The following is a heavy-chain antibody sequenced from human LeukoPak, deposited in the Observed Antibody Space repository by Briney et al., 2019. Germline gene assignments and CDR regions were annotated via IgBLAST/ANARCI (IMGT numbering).Heavy chain of an antibody. V-gene: IGHV1-69-2*01. CDR2: VDPEDGET. D-gene: IGHD2-2*01. Sequence: ASVKVSCKVSGYTFTDYYMHWVQQAPGKGLEWMGLVDPEDGETIYAEKFQGRVTITADTSTDTAYMELSSLRCEDTGVYYCEMSPRVVPAAMRDFDYWGQGTLVTVSS. CDR1: GYTFTDYY. CDR3: EMSPRVVPAAMRDFDY. J-gene: IGHJ4*02.